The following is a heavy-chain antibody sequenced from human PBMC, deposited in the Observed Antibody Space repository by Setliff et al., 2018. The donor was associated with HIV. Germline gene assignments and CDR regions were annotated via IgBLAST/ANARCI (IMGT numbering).Heavy chain of an antibody. CDR1: AVSISSGPYY. J-gene: IGHJ4*02. V-gene: IGHV4-39*01. Sequence: PSETLSLTCAVSAVSISSGPYYWGWIRQPPGEGLEWIGSVHYSGSTYHNPSLNSRATTSIDTPKNQFSLKLNSVTAADTAVYYCARLSGGMVPNYWGPGTLVTVSS. D-gene: IGHD3-10*01. CDR2: VHYSGST. CDR3: ARLSGGMVPNY.